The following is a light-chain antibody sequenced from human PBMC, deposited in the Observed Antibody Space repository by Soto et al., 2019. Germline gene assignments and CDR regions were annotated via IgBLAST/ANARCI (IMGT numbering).Light chain of an antibody. V-gene: IGKV1-5*01. J-gene: IGKJ1*01. CDR3: QQYNTDPWT. Sequence: DIQMTQSPSTLSASVGDRVTITCRASQSISTSLAWFRQKPGKAPKLLIYDASNLESGVPSRFSGSVSGTEFTLTISSLQPDDFATYFCQQYNTDPWTVGQGTKVDIK. CDR1: QSISTS. CDR2: DAS.